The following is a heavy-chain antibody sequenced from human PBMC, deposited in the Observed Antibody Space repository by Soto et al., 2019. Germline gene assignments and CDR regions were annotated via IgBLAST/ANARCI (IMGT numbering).Heavy chain of an antibody. CDR1: GFTFSSYA. J-gene: IGHJ4*02. V-gene: IGHV3-23*01. CDR3: AKEEGGVIVVVVAARAFDY. CDR2: ISGSGGST. D-gene: IGHD2-15*01. Sequence: GGSLRLSCAASGFTFSSYAMSWVRQAPGKGLEWVSAISGSGGSTYYADSVKGRFTISRDNSKNTLYLQMNSLRAEDKAVYYRAKEEGGVIVVVVAARAFDYWGQGTLVTVSS.